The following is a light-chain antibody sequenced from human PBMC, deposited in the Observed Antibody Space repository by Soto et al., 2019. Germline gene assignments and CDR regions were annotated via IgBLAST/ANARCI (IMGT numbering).Light chain of an antibody. CDR1: QSVDSY. CDR3: RQRNNWPRT. CDR2: DAS. Sequence: EIVLTQSPATLSLSPGERVTLSCRASQSVDSYLAWYQQKPGQAPRLLIYDASNRAAGIPARFSGSGSGTAFPLTISGLEPEDFAVYYCRQRNNWPRTFGQGTKLQIK. J-gene: IGKJ2*01. V-gene: IGKV3-11*01.